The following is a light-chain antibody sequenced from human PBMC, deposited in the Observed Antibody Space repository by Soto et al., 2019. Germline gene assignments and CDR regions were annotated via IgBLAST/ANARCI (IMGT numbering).Light chain of an antibody. CDR1: QSISGW. CDR2: DAS. CDR3: QQYNSYSSWT. Sequence: DIQMTQSPSTLSASVGDRVTITCRASQSISGWLAWYQQKPGKAPKLLIYDASSLESGVPSRFSGSGSGTEFTLTISSLQPDDFATYYCQQYNSYSSWTFGQGTKV. J-gene: IGKJ1*01. V-gene: IGKV1-5*01.